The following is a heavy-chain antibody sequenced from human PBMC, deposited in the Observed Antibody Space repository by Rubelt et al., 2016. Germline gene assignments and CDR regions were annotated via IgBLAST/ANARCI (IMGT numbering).Heavy chain of an antibody. J-gene: IGHJ4*02. CDR3: ARANYYDSSGYYENFDY. Sequence: QITLKESGPTLVKPTQTLTLTCTFSGFSLSTSGVGVGWIRQPPGKALEWLALIYWDDDKRYSPSLKSRLTITKDTSKNQVVLTMTNMDPVDTATYYCARANYYDSSGYYENFDYWGQGTLVTVSS. V-gene: IGHV2-5*02. CDR1: GFSLSTSGVG. CDR2: IYWDDDK. D-gene: IGHD3-22*01.